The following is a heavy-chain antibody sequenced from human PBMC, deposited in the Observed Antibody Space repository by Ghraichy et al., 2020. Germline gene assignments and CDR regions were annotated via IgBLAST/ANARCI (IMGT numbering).Heavy chain of an antibody. CDR3: ARHGRYYGSGLNWFDP. Sequence: SETLSLTCTVSGGSISSSSYYWGWIRQPPGKGLEWIGSIYYSGITYYNPSLKSRVTISVDTSKNQFSLKLSSVTAADTAVYYCARHGRYYGSGLNWFDPWGQGTLVPVSS. V-gene: IGHV4-39*01. CDR2: IYYSGIT. J-gene: IGHJ5*02. CDR1: GGSISSSSYY. D-gene: IGHD3-10*01.